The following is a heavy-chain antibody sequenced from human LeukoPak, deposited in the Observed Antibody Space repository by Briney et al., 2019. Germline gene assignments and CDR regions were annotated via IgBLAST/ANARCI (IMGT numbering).Heavy chain of an antibody. CDR3: ARNPYGDYWFDY. J-gene: IGHJ4*02. CDR1: GFTFDDYA. CDR2: ISWNSGSI. Sequence: PGRSLRLSCAASGFTFDDYAMHWVRQAPGKGLEWVSGISWNSGSIGYADSVKGRFTISRDNAKNSLYLQMNGLRAEDTAVYYCARNPYGDYWFDYWGQGTLATVSS. V-gene: IGHV3-9*01. D-gene: IGHD4-17*01.